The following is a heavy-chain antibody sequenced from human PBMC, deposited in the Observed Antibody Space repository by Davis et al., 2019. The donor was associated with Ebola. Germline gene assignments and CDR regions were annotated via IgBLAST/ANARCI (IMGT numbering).Heavy chain of an antibody. D-gene: IGHD3-10*01. V-gene: IGHV4-39*01. Sequence: PSETLSLTCTVSGGSISSTTHYWGWIRQPPGKGLEWIGSMYYSGSTYYNPSPKSRVTISVDTSKNQFSLKLSSVTAADTAVYYCARHPRITMVRGVMTAFDIWGQGTMVTVSS. CDR2: MYYSGST. CDR3: ARHPRITMVRGVMTAFDI. J-gene: IGHJ3*02. CDR1: GGSISSTTHY.